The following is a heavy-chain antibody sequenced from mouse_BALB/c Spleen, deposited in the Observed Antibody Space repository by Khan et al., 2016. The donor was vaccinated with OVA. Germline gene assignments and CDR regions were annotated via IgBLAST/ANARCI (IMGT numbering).Heavy chain of an antibody. CDR3: TRGGVDGSSFAY. V-gene: IGHV1-69*02. CDR2: VYPSDSYT. CDR1: GYTFTNYW. J-gene: IGHJ3*01. Sequence: QVQLKESGAELVRPGASVKLSCKASGYTFTNYWINWVKQRPGQGLEWIGNVYPSDSYTNYNQKFKDKATLTVDKSSSTAYMQLSSPTSDDSAVYYGTRGGVDGSSFAYWGQGTLVTVSA. D-gene: IGHD2-3*01.